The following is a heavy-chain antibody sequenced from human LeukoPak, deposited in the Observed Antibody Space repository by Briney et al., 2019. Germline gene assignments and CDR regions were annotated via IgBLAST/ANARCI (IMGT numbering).Heavy chain of an antibody. V-gene: IGHV3-33*01. CDR1: GSTFSSYG. J-gene: IGHJ6*03. CDR2: IWYDGSNK. Sequence: GRSLRLSCAASGSTFSSYGMHWVRQAPGRGLEWVAVIWYDGSNKYYADSVKGRFTISRDNSKNTLYLQMNSLRAEDTAVYYCARAIDDYYYYYYMDVWGKGTTVTVSS. CDR3: ARAIDDYYYYYYMDV.